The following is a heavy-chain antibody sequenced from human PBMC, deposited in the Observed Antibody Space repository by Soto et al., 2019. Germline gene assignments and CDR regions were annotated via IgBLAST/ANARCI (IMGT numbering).Heavy chain of an antibody. Sequence: SGPTLVNPTHTLTLTCTFSGFSLSTSGMCVSWIRQPPGKALEWLALIDWDDDKYYSTSLKTRLTISKDTSKNQVVLTMTNMDPVDTATYYCERIFNPSSTSCYSNDNWFDPRGQGTLVTVSS. CDR3: ERIFNPSSTSCYSNDNWFDP. V-gene: IGHV2-70*01. CDR2: IDWDDDK. D-gene: IGHD2-2*01. CDR1: GFSLSTSGMC. J-gene: IGHJ5*02.